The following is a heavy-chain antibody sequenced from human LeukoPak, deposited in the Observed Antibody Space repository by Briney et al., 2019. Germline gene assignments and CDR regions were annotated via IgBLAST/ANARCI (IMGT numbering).Heavy chain of an antibody. Sequence: GGSLRLSCAASGFTSSSYAMSWVRQAPGKGLEWVSAISGSGGSTYYADSVKGRFTISRDNSKNTLYLQMNSLRAEDTAVYYCARDSMVATTDYWGQGTLVTVSS. V-gene: IGHV3-23*01. D-gene: IGHD5-24*01. CDR2: ISGSGGST. CDR3: ARDSMVATTDY. J-gene: IGHJ4*02. CDR1: GFTSSSYA.